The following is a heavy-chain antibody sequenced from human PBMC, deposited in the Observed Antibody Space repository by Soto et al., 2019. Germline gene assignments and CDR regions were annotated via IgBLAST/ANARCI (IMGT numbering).Heavy chain of an antibody. J-gene: IGHJ5*02. Sequence: ASVKVSCKASGYTFTGYYMHWVRQAPGQGLEWMGWINPNSGGTNYAQKFQGRVTMTRDTSISTAYMELSRLRSDDTAVYYCERNRFGVWGWFDPWGQGTLVTVSS. CDR2: INPNSGGT. CDR1: GYTFTGYY. V-gene: IGHV1-2*02. D-gene: IGHD3-10*01. CDR3: ERNRFGVWGWFDP.